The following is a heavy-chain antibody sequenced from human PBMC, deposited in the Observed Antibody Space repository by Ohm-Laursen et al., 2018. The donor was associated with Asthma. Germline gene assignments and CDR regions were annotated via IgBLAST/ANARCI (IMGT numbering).Heavy chain of an antibody. J-gene: IGHJ4*02. CDR2: ISVGGST. D-gene: IGHD3-9*01. Sequence: SLRLSCAASGFTFNNYAMIWVRQAPGRGLEWVSGISVGGSTYYGDSVKGRFTISRDNSKNTLYLQMNSVRAEDTAVYYCAKDDTTYSDILTGYPDYWGQGTLVTVSS. CDR3: AKDDTTYSDILTGYPDY. CDR1: GFTFNNYA. V-gene: IGHV3-23*01.